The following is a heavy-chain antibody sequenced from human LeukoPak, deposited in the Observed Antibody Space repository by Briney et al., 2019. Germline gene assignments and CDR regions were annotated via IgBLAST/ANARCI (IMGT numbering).Heavy chain of an antibody. Sequence: PSETLSLTCTVPGGSISSSSYYWGWIRQPPGKGLEWIGSIYYSGSTYYNPSLKSRVTISVDSSKNQFSLKLSSVTAADTAVYYCRGYREITMIVVGGYYFDYWGQGTLVTVSS. CDR3: RGYREITMIVVGGYYFDY. V-gene: IGHV4-39*01. J-gene: IGHJ4*02. CDR2: IYYSGST. D-gene: IGHD3-22*01. CDR1: GGSISSSSYY.